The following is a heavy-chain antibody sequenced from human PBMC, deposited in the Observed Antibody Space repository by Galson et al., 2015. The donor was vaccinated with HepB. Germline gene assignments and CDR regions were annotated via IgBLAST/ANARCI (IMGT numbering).Heavy chain of an antibody. V-gene: IGHV5-10-1*01. D-gene: IGHD1-26*01. Sequence: WMGRIDPSDSYTNYSPSFQGHVTISADKSISTAYLQWSSLKASDTAMYYCALYSGSYTKANRDYWGQGTLVTVSS. CDR3: ALYSGSYTKANRDY. CDR2: IDPSDSYT. J-gene: IGHJ4*02.